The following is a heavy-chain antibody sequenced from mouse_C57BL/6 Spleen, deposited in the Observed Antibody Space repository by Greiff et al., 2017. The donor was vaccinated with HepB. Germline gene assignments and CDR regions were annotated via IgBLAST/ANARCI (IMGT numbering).Heavy chain of an antibody. V-gene: IGHV1-63*01. J-gene: IGHJ3*01. Sequence: VQLQQSGAELVRPGTSVKMSCKASGYTFTNYWIGWAKQRPGHGLEWIGDIYPGGGYTNYNEKFKGKATLTADKSSSTAYMQFSSLTSEDSAIYYCARRRLASYYDYSFAYWGQGTLVTVSA. CDR1: GYTFTNYW. CDR2: IYPGGGYT. D-gene: IGHD2-4*01. CDR3: ARRRLASYYDYSFAY.